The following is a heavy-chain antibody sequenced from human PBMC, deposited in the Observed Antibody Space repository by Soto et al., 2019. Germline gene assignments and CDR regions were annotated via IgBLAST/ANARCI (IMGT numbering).Heavy chain of an antibody. CDR2: ISGSGGST. CDR1: GFTSNTYA. D-gene: IGHD6-19*01. Sequence: EVQLLESGGGLVQPGGSLRLSCAASGFTSNTYAMSWVRQAPGKGLEWVSGISGSGGSTYYADYVKGRFTISRDNSKNTLNLQRNRLRADDTAVYYCAKDRLKGEQWLRNYFDYWGKGTLVTVSS. CDR3: AKDRLKGEQWLRNYFDY. J-gene: IGHJ4*02. V-gene: IGHV3-23*01.